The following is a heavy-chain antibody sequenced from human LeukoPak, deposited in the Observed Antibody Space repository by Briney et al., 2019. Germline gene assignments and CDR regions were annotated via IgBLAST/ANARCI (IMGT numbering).Heavy chain of an antibody. Sequence: PSETLSLTCAVYGGSFSGYYWSWIRQPPGKGLEWIGEINHSGSTNYNPSLKSRVTISVDTSKNQFSLELSSVTAADTAVYYCARVPSATDYDGLQEWGIFDYWGQGTLVTVSS. CDR3: ARVPSATDYDGLQEWGIFDY. V-gene: IGHV4-34*01. J-gene: IGHJ4*02. D-gene: IGHD4-23*01. CDR1: GGSFSGYY. CDR2: INHSGST.